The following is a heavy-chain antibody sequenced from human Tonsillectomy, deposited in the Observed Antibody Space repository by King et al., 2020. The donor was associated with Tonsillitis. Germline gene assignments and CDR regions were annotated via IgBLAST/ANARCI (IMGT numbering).Heavy chain of an antibody. V-gene: IGHV3-7*01. CDR1: GFTFSTVW. CDR3: ARRERSTSSWYGAFHI. D-gene: IGHD6-13*01. Sequence: VQLVESGGGLVQPGGSMRLSCAASGFTFSTVWMSWVRQAPGKGLEWVANIKQDGSEKYYVDSVKGRFTISRDNAQNSLYLQMNSLRAEDTAVDYCARRERSTSSWYGAFHIWGHGTMVTVSS. CDR2: IKQDGSEK. J-gene: IGHJ3*02.